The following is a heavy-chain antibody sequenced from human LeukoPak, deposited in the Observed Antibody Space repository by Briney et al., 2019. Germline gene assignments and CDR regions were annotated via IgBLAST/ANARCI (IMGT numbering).Heavy chain of an antibody. V-gene: IGHV3-30*03. Sequence: GGSLRLSCAASGFTFSDYYMSWIRQAPGKGLEWVAVISRDGSQQSHADSVKSRFTISRDYSQNTLFLQMNSLRADDTAVYYCARDLHGSYSIDYWGQGTLVTVSS. CDR3: ARDLHGSYSIDY. D-gene: IGHD1-26*01. CDR2: ISRDGSQQ. J-gene: IGHJ4*02. CDR1: GFTFSDYY.